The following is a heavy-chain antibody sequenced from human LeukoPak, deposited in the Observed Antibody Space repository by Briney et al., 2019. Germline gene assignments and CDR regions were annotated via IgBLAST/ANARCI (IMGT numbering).Heavy chain of an antibody. CDR1: GYTFTSYG. Sequence: ASVKVSCKASGYTFTSYGISWVRQAPGRELEWMGWISAYNGDTNYAQQLQGRVTMTTDTSTSTAYMELRSLRSDDTAVYYCAREYTVTSPWKYWGQGTLVTVSP. J-gene: IGHJ4*02. CDR3: AREYTVTSPWKY. V-gene: IGHV1-18*01. D-gene: IGHD4-17*01. CDR2: ISAYNGDT.